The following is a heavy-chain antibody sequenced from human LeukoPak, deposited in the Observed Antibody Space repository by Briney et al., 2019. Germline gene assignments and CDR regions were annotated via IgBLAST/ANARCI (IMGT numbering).Heavy chain of an antibody. J-gene: IGHJ4*02. CDR2: VSGDGGST. CDR1: GFTFSTYA. D-gene: IGHD6-19*01. CDR3: AKEQWLAYY. Sequence: GGSLRLSCVASGFTFSTYALTWVRQAPGKGLGWVSAVSGDGGSTYYADSVRGRFTISRANSKNTLYLPMNSLKAEDTAVYYCAKEQWLAYYWGQGTLVTVSS. V-gene: IGHV3-23*01.